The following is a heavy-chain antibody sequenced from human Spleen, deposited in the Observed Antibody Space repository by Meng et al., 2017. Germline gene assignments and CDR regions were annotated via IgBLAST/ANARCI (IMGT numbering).Heavy chain of an antibody. J-gene: IGHJ4*02. CDR1: GGTFSSYA. CDR3: ARDLGLTTVTTGEYYFDY. Sequence: QVEVGQSGAEVQKPGSSVKVSCKASGGTFSSYAISWVRQAPGQGLEWMGGIIPIFGTANYAQKFQGRVTITADESTSTAYMELSSLRSEDTAVYYCARDLGLTTVTTGEYYFDYWGQGTLVTVSS. D-gene: IGHD4-17*01. CDR2: IIPIFGTA. V-gene: IGHV1-69*01.